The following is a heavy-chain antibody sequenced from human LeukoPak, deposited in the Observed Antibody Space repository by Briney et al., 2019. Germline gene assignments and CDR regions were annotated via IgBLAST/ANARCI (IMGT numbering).Heavy chain of an antibody. CDR1: GYSFTSYW. Sequence: GESLQISCKGSGYSFTSYWIGWVRQLPGKGLEWMGIIYPGDSDTRYSPSFQGQVTISADKSISTAYLQWSSLKASGTAMYYCARRGSPGQWLVGGWFDPWGQGTLVTVSS. V-gene: IGHV5-51*01. CDR3: ARRGSPGQWLVGGWFDP. D-gene: IGHD6-19*01. CDR2: IYPGDSDT. J-gene: IGHJ5*02.